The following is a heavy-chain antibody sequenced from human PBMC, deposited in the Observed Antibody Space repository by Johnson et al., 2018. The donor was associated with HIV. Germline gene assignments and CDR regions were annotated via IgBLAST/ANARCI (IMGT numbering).Heavy chain of an antibody. D-gene: IGHD3-10*01. CDR1: GFTFSSYD. J-gene: IGHJ3*02. Sequence: VQLVESGGGLVQPGGSLRLSCAASGFTFSSYDMHWVRQATGKGLEWVSAICTAGDTYYPGSVKGRFTISRDNSKNTLYLQMNSLRAEDTAVYYCARDRGKAGYAFDIWGQGTMVTVSS. CDR3: ARDRGKAGYAFDI. V-gene: IGHV3-13*01. CDR2: ICTAGDT.